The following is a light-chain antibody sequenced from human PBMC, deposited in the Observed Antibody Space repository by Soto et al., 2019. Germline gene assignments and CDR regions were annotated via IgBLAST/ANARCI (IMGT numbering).Light chain of an antibody. CDR2: EVS. V-gene: IGLV2-14*01. CDR3: ISYTRSSNDYV. CDR1: SSDVGGYNY. Sequence: QSALTQPASVPGSTGQSITISCTGTSSDVGGYNYVSWYQQHPGKAPKLMIYEVSTRPSGVSNRFSGSKSCNTASLTISGLQAEDDADYSCISYTRSSNDYVFGTGTKLTVL. J-gene: IGLJ1*01.